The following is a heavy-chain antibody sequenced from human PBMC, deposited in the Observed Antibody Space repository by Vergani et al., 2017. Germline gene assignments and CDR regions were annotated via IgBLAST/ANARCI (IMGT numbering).Heavy chain of an antibody. Sequence: QGHLVESGGGLVKPGGSLRLSCEASGFTFTDYYMTWLRQPPGRGLEWVAYIAPSGDGRSYRDSVKIRFTISRDNARKRLFLDMDDLRAEDTAVYFCARAGQYGSGTYRSSGVGVWGQGTSVTVSS. CDR2: IAPSGDGR. D-gene: IGHD3-10*01. CDR1: GFTFTDYY. V-gene: IGHV3-11*04. CDR3: ARAGQYGSGTYRSSGVGV. J-gene: IGHJ6*02.